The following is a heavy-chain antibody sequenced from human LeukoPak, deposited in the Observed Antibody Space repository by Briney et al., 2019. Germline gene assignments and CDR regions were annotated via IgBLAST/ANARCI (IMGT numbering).Heavy chain of an antibody. CDR2: ISFDGTDA. CDR3: ARGEVLGYSYGYRGSRRPPNWFDP. Sequence: GGSLRLSCAASGFTFSSYAIHWVRQAPGKGLEWVAVISFDGTDAFYADSVKGRFTISRDNAKNSLYLQMNSLRAEDTAVYYCARGEVLGYSYGYRGSRRPPNWFDPWGQGTLVTVSS. J-gene: IGHJ5*02. D-gene: IGHD5-18*01. V-gene: IGHV3-30*04. CDR1: GFTFSSYA.